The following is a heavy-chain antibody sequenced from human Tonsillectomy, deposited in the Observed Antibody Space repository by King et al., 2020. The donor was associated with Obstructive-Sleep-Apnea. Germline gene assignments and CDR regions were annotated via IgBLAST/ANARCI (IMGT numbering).Heavy chain of an antibody. J-gene: IGHJ4*02. D-gene: IGHD5-24*01. CDR1: GGTFSSYA. CDR2: SIPIFCTA. V-gene: IGHV1-69*01. CDR3: ARDPDGYHTGGFDY. Sequence: VQLVESGAEVKKPGTSVKVSCKASGGTFSSYAISWVRQAPGPGLECVGGSIPIFCTADYAQKLQGRVTSIADESTSTADMELSSLRSEDTAVYYCARDPDGYHTGGFDYWGQGTLVTVSS.